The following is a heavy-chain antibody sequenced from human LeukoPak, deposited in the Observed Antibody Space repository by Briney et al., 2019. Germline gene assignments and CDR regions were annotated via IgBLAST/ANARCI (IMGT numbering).Heavy chain of an antibody. D-gene: IGHD3-10*01. Sequence: GGSLTLSCAVSGFTFTDYWFHWVRQAPGKGLEWVSRVKSDGGGINYGDSVKGRFTMSRDNAKNTLYLQMNSLRAEDTAVYYCARQAGSGFDYWGQGSLVTVSS. CDR2: VKSDGGGI. CDR3: ARQAGSGFDY. CDR1: GFTFTDYW. J-gene: IGHJ4*02. V-gene: IGHV3-74*01.